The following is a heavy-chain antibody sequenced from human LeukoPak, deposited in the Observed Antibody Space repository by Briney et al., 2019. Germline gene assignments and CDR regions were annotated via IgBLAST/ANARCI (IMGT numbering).Heavy chain of an antibody. V-gene: IGHV3-48*02. Sequence: GGSLRLSCEASGFSLSISDMNWVRQAPGKGLEWVSYISSSSDLMSYVASVKGRFTVSRDNAKNSLFLQMNSLRDEDTAVYYCARVLRGLYNLGDWGQGTLVTVSS. J-gene: IGHJ4*02. CDR1: GFSLSISD. CDR2: ISSSSDLM. CDR3: ARVLRGLYNLGD. D-gene: IGHD3-10*01.